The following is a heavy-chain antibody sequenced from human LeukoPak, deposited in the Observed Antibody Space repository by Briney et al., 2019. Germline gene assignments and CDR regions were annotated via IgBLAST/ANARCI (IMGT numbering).Heavy chain of an antibody. Sequence: ASVKVSCKASGYTFTGYYMHWVRQAPGQGLEWMGWIDPNSGGTNYAQKFQGRVTMTRDTSISTSYMELSSLRSEDTAVYCCARGAGGVIDFDYWGQGTLVTVSS. CDR3: ARGAGGVIDFDY. CDR2: IDPNSGGT. CDR1: GYTFTGYY. V-gene: IGHV1-2*02. D-gene: IGHD3-10*01. J-gene: IGHJ4*02.